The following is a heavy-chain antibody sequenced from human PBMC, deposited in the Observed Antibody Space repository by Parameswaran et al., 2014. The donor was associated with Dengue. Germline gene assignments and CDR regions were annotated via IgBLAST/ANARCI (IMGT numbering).Heavy chain of an antibody. CDR2: IDPSDSYT. J-gene: IGHJ6*02. D-gene: IGHD2-2*01. CDR3: ARLVNFGYCSSTSCYDRFYYGMDV. Sequence: VRQMPEKGLEWMGRIDPSDSYTNYSPSFQGHVTISADKSISTAYLQWSSLKASDTAMYYCARLVNFGYCSSTSCYDRFYYGMDVWGQGTTVTVSS. V-gene: IGHV5-10-1*01.